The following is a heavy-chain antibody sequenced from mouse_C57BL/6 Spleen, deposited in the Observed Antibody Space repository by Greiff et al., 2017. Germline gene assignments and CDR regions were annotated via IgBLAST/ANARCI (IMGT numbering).Heavy chain of an antibody. CDR3: ANYYGSSWFAY. CDR1: GFNIKDDY. J-gene: IGHJ3*01. V-gene: IGHV1-78*01. D-gene: IGHD1-1*01. CDR2: IYPRDGST. Sequence: QVQLQQSGAELVRPGASVKLSCTASGFNIKDDYMHWVKQRPEQGLEWIGYIYPRDGSTKYNEKFKGKATLTADKSSSTAYMQLNSLTSEDSAVYFCANYYGSSWFAYWGQGTLVTVSA.